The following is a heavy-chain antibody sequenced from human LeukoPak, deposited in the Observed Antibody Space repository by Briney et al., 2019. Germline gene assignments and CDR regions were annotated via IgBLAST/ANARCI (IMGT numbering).Heavy chain of an antibody. CDR2: INTDGSST. D-gene: IGHD3-16*01. Sequence: GGSLRHSCAASGFTFTSSRMLWVRQTPGKGLVWVSNINTDGSSTNYADSVKGRFTISRDNAKNTLFLQMNSLRAEDTAIYYCVRSWGEDYWGQGTLVTVSS. J-gene: IGHJ4*02. CDR3: VRSWGEDY. V-gene: IGHV3-74*01. CDR1: GFTFTSSR.